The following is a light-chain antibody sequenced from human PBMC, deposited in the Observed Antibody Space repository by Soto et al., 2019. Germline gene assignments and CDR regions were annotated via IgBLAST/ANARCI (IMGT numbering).Light chain of an antibody. CDR1: TSDVGSYDL. CDR3: CSFAGSSNLYV. Sequence: QTVLTQPASMSGSPGQSITISCTGTTSDVGSYDLVSWYQHHPGKAPKLLIYEVSKRPSGVSDRFSGSKSGNTASLTISGLQTEDEADYYCCSFAGSSNLYVFGTETKLTVL. V-gene: IGLV2-23*02. CDR2: EVS. J-gene: IGLJ1*01.